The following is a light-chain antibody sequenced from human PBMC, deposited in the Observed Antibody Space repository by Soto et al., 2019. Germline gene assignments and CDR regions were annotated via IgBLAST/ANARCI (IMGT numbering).Light chain of an antibody. CDR2: EVS. J-gene: IGLJ3*02. V-gene: IGLV2-14*01. CDR3: NSYTTSSTWV. Sequence: QSVLTQPASVSGSPGQSITISCTGTNDDVGGYNFVSWFQQHPGKAPKLIISEVSNRPSGVSSRFSGSKSGNTASLTISGLQAGDEADYYCNSYTTSSTWVFGGGTKVTVL. CDR1: NDDVGGYNF.